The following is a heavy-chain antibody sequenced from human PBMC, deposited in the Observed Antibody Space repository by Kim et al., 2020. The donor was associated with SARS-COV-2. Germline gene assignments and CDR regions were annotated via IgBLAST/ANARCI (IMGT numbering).Heavy chain of an antibody. CDR1: GFTFSNAW. D-gene: IGHD4-17*01. Sequence: GGSLRLSCAASGFTFSNAWMSWVRQAPGKGLEWVGRIKSKTDGGTTDYAAPVKGRFTISRDDSKNTLYLQMNSLKTEDTAVYYCTTDAHDYGRPVSNHHYYGMDVWGQGTTVTVSS. CDR2: IKSKTDGGTT. J-gene: IGHJ6*02. CDR3: TTDAHDYGRPVSNHHYYGMDV. V-gene: IGHV3-15*01.